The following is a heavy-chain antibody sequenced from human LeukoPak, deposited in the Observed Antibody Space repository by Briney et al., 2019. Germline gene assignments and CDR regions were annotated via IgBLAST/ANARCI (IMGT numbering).Heavy chain of an antibody. V-gene: IGHV4-31*03. CDR3: ASGKYCTNGVCGVIDY. Sequence: SETLSLTCTVSGGSISSGGYYWSWIRQHPGKGLEWIGYIYYSGSTYYNPSLKSRVTISVDTSKNQFSLKLSSVTAADTAVYYCASGKYCTNGVCGVIDYWGQGTLVTVSS. CDR2: IYYSGST. J-gene: IGHJ4*02. CDR1: GGSISSGGYY. D-gene: IGHD2-8*01.